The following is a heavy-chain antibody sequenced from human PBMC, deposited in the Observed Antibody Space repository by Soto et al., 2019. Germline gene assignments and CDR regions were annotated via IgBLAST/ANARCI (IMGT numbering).Heavy chain of an antibody. CDR3: ARGGWKLFDY. V-gene: IGHV4-39*07. D-gene: IGHD6-19*01. CDR1: GGSISSSSYY. J-gene: IGHJ4*02. CDR2: IYYSGST. Sequence: SETLSLTCTVSGGSISSSSYYWGWIRQPPGKGLEWIVSIYYSGSTNYNPSLKSRVTISVDTSKNQFSLKLSSVTAADTAVYYCARGGWKLFDYWGQGTLVTVSS.